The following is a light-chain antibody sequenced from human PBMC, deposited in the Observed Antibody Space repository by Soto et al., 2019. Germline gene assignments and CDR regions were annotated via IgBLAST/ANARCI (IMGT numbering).Light chain of an antibody. Sequence: EILFTQSPGTLSLSPGERATLSWRASQSVSSSYLAWYQQKPGQAPRLLIYGASSRATGIPDRFSGSGSGTDFTLTISRLQPDDFSTYYCQQYNSYSRTFGQGTKVDIK. CDR2: GAS. V-gene: IGKV3-20*01. CDR3: QQYNSYSRT. J-gene: IGKJ1*01. CDR1: QSVSSSY.